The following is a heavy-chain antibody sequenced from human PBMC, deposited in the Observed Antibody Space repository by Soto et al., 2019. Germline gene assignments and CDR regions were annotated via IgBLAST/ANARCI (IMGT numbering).Heavy chain of an antibody. V-gene: IGHV3-74*01. CDR3: ARVGVGHYEFDY. Sequence: GGSLRLSCAASGFTFSSYWMHWVRQAPGEGLVWVSRIKTDGSSTSYADSVKGRYTISRDNAKNTMYLQMNSLRAEDTAVYYCARVGVGHYEFDYWGQGTLVTVSS. D-gene: IGHD3-16*01. CDR2: IKTDGSST. CDR1: GFTFSSYW. J-gene: IGHJ4*02.